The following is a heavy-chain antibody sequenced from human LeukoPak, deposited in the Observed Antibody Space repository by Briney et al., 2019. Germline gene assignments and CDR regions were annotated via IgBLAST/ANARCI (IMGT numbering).Heavy chain of an antibody. D-gene: IGHD2-2*01. J-gene: IGHJ4*02. CDR2: ISWNSGSI. CDR3: AKAYCSSTSCYSDY. V-gene: IGHV3-9*01. CDR1: GFTFDDYA. Sequence: PGGSLRLSCAASGFTFDDYAMHWVRQAPGKGLEWVSGISWNSGSIGYADSVKGRFTISRDNAKNSLYLQMNSLRAKDTALYYCAKAYCSSTSCYSDYWGQGTLVTVSS.